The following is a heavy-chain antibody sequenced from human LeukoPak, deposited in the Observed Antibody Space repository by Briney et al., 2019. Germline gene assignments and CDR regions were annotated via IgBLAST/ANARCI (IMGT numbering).Heavy chain of an antibody. V-gene: IGHV3-9*01. CDR2: IRWNSGSI. Sequence: RRSLSLSCAASGFTFDDYAMHWVPQAPGKGLEWVSDIRWNSGSIGYADSVKGPFTISRDNAKNSLYLQMNSLRAEDTALYYCAKGTRGYSYGSDYFDYWGQGTLVTVSS. CDR1: GFTFDDYA. J-gene: IGHJ4*02. CDR3: AKGTRGYSYGSDYFDY. D-gene: IGHD5-18*01.